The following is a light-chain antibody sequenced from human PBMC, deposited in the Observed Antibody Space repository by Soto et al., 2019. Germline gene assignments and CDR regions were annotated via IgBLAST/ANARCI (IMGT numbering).Light chain of an antibody. J-gene: IGKJ5*01. CDR1: QSVDSN. CDR2: DAS. CDR3: QQRKYWPPLT. V-gene: IGKV3-11*01. Sequence: ETVLTQSPATLSLSPGERATLSCRASQSVDSNLAWYQQKPGQAPRLLIYDASNRATGIPARFSSSGSGTDFTLTISSLEPEDFALYYCQQRKYWPPLTFGQGTRLEIK.